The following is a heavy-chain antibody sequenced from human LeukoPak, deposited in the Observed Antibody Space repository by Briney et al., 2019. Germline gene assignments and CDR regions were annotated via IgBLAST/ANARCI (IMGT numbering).Heavy chain of an antibody. J-gene: IGHJ4*02. CDR3: AKDRYCSSTNCPYDY. CDR1: GFTSSDYT. D-gene: IGHD2-2*01. V-gene: IGHV3-23*01. Sequence: GGSLRLSCAASGFTSSDYTMNWVRQAPGKGLEWVSGISVSDDSTYYADSVKGRFTMSRDNSNNMLYLQMNSLRAEDTVVYYCAKDRYCSSTNCPYDYWGQGTLVTVSS. CDR2: ISVSDDST.